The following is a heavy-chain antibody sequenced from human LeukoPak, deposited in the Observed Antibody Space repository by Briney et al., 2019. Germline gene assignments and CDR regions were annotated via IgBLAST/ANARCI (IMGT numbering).Heavy chain of an antibody. D-gene: IGHD3-3*01. V-gene: IGHV3-21*01. CDR3: ARAPILYYDFWSGWAPFDS. J-gene: IGHJ4*02. Sequence: GGSLRLSCAASGFTFRSYSMNWVRQAPGKGLEWVSSISSSSSYIYYADSVKGRFTIYRDIAKNSLYLKMNSLRAEDTAVYYCARAPILYYDFWSGWAPFDSWGQGTLVTVSS. CDR1: GFTFRSYS. CDR2: ISSSSSYI.